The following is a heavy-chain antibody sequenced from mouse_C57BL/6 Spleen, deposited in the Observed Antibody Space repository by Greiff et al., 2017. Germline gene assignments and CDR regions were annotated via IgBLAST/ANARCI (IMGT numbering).Heavy chain of an antibody. D-gene: IGHD1-1*01. V-gene: IGHV1-69*01. CDR2: IDPSDSYT. Sequence: QVQLQQPGAELVMPGASVKLSCKASGYTFTSYWMHWVKQRPGQGLEWIGEIDPSDSYTNYNQKFKGKSTLTVDKSSSTAYMQLSSLTSEGSAVYYCARRDYGSSYDYYAMDYWGQGTSVTVSS. CDR3: ARRDYGSSYDYYAMDY. CDR1: GYTFTSYW. J-gene: IGHJ4*01.